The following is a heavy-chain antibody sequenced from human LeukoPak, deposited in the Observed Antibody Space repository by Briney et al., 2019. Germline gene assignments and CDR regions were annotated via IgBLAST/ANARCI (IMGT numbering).Heavy chain of an antibody. Sequence: GGSLRLSCAASGFTLSSYSLNWVRQAPGKGLEWVSYISSSGSTIYYADSVKGRFTISRDNAKNSLYLQMNSLRAEDTAVYYCAELGITMIGGVWGKGTTVTISS. J-gene: IGHJ6*04. CDR3: AELGITMIGGV. CDR2: ISSSGSTI. CDR1: GFTLSSYS. D-gene: IGHD3-10*02. V-gene: IGHV3-48*04.